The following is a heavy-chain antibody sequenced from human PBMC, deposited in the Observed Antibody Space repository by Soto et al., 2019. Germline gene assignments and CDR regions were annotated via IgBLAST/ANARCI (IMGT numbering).Heavy chain of an antibody. V-gene: IGHV3-74*01. J-gene: IGHJ4*02. CDR3: ARGALGNYYLDY. Sequence: EVQLVESGGNLVQPGGSLRLSCAASGFTFSSYWIHWVRQPPGKGLLWVSRINTDGSTKNYADSVKGRCTISRDNAKNTLYLQMNSLRAEDTAVYYCARGALGNYYLDYWGQGALVTISS. CDR2: INTDGSTK. D-gene: IGHD3-10*01. CDR1: GFTFSSYW.